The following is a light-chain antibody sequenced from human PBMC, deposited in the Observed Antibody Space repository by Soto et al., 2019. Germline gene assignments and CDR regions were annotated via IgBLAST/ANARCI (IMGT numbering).Light chain of an antibody. Sequence: QSALTQPPSVSVSPGQSVTISITGTSSDVGSYNRVSWYQQPPGTAPKLMIYEVSNRPSGVPDRFSGSKSGNTASLTISGLQAEDEADYYCSLYTSSSTYVFGTGTKLTVL. CDR2: EVS. CDR3: SLYTSSSTYV. V-gene: IGLV2-18*01. J-gene: IGLJ1*01. CDR1: SSDVGSYNR.